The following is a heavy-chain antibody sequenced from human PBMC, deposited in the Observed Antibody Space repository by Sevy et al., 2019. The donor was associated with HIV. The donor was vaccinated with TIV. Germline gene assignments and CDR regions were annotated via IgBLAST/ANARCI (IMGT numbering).Heavy chain of an antibody. CDR1: GFSFSGYS. V-gene: IGHV3-48*02. CDR2: ISSRSSTR. J-gene: IGHJ4*02. Sequence: GGSLRLSCAASGFSFSGYSMNWVRQAPGKGLEWVSYISSRSSTRYYADSVKGRFTISRDNAKNSLYLQMNSLRDEDTAVYYCARHPYYDSSGYVDYWGQGTLVTVSS. D-gene: IGHD3-22*01. CDR3: ARHPYYDSSGYVDY.